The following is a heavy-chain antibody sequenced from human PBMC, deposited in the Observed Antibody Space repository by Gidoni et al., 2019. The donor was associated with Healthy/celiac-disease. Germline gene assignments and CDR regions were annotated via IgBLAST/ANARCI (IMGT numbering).Heavy chain of an antibody. Sequence: WGRLGPGKGLEWVDNIKQDGSEKYYVDSVKGRFTISRDNAKNSLYLQMNSLRAEDTAVYYCARNAPYGSGSYYVPPYFDYWGQGTLVTVSS. CDR2: IKQDGSEK. CDR3: ARNAPYGSGSYYVPPYFDY. J-gene: IGHJ4*02. V-gene: IGHV3-7*01. D-gene: IGHD3-10*01.